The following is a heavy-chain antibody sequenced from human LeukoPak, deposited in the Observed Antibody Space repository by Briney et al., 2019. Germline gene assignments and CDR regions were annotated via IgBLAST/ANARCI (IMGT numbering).Heavy chain of an antibody. CDR2: INPSGGST. Sequence: ASVKLSCKASGYTFSSYYMRWVRQAPGQGLEWMGIINPSGGSTSYAQKFQGRVTMTRDTSTSTVYMELSSLRAEDTAVYYCAREACSGGSCYSVLAAFDIWGQGTMVTVSS. CDR1: GYTFSSYY. D-gene: IGHD2-15*01. J-gene: IGHJ3*02. CDR3: AREACSGGSCYSVLAAFDI. V-gene: IGHV1-46*01.